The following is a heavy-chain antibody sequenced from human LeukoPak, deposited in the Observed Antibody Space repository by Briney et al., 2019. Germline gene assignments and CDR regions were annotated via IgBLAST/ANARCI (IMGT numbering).Heavy chain of an antibody. CDR3: ARGDGWIINP. Sequence: PGGSLRLSCAASGFTFVNYWMHWVRQAPGRGLECVANINQDGSEKNYVDSVKGRFTISRDNAKNSLYLQMNSLRAEDTAVYYCARGDGWIINPWGQGTLVTVSS. CDR2: INQDGSEK. J-gene: IGHJ5*02. D-gene: IGHD3-10*01. V-gene: IGHV3-7*05. CDR1: GFTFVNYW.